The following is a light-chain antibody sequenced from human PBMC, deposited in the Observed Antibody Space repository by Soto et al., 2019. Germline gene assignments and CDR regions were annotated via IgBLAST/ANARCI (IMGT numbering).Light chain of an antibody. V-gene: IGKV3-11*01. Sequence: EIMLTQSPATLSLSPGERATLSCRASQSVSSYLAWYQQKPGQAPRLLIYDASNRDTGIPARFSGSGSGTDCTLTISRLEPEDFEVYYGQQRSNWPLTFGGGTKVDIK. CDR2: DAS. J-gene: IGKJ4*01. CDR3: QQRSNWPLT. CDR1: QSVSSY.